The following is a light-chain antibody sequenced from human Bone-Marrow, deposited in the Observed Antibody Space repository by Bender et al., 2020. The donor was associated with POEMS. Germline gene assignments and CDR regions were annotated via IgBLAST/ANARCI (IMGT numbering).Light chain of an antibody. J-gene: IGLJ3*02. V-gene: IGLV3-25*02. Sequence: SYELTQPPSVSVSPGQTARITCSGDALPKQYAFWYQQKSGQAPVLVIYEDVDRPSEIPARFSGSISGNTATLTITGVEAGDEADYYCQVWDRSTDHVVFGGGTKLTVL. CDR1: ALPKQY. CDR2: EDV. CDR3: QVWDRSTDHVV.